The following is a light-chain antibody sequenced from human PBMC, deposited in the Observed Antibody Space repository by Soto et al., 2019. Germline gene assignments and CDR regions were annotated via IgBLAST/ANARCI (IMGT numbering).Light chain of an antibody. CDR3: QQSYGTPPT. CDR2: AAS. V-gene: IGKV1-39*01. Sequence: DIQMTQSPSPLSASVGDRVTITCRASQSISSYLNWYQQKPGKAPKLLIYAASSLQSGVPSRFSGSGSGTDFTLTISSLQPEDFATYYCQQSYGTPPTFGQGTKLEIK. J-gene: IGKJ2*01. CDR1: QSISSY.